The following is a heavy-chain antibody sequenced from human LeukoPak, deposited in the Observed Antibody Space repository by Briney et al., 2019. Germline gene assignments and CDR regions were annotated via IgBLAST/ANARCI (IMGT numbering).Heavy chain of an antibody. V-gene: IGHV3-48*03. CDR2: ISSSGSTI. Sequence: GGSLRLSCAASGFTFSSYEMNWVRQAPGKGLEWVSYISSSGSTIYYADSVKGRFTISRDNVKNSLYLEMNSLRAEDTAVYYCARGLRGITSEGTNRGQGTLVTVSS. CDR3: ARGLRGITSEGTN. D-gene: IGHD1-14*01. J-gene: IGHJ4*02. CDR1: GFTFSSYE.